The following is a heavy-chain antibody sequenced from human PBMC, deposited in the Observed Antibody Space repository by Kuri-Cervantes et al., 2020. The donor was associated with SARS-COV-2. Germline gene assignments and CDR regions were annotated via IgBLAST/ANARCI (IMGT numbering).Heavy chain of an antibody. J-gene: IGHJ5*02. D-gene: IGHD6-6*01. Sequence: GESLKISCAASGFTFSNAWMNWVRQAPGKGLEWVGRIKSKTDGGTTDYAAPVKGRFTISRDDSKNTLYLQMNSLKTEDTAVYYRTRETYSSSYWFDPWGQGTLVTVSS. V-gene: IGHV3-15*07. CDR2: IKSKTDGGTT. CDR3: TRETYSSSYWFDP. CDR1: GFTFSNAW.